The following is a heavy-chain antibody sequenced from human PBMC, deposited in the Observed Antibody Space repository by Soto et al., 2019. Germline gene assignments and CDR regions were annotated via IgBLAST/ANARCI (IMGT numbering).Heavy chain of an antibody. CDR2: IWYDGSNE. CDR1: GFTFSNYG. J-gene: IGHJ4*02. Sequence: QVQLVESGGGVVQPGRSLRLSCGASGFTFSNYGMHWVRRAPGKGLEWVAVIWYDGSNEYYADSVKGRFTISRDISKNTLYLQMNDLRDEDTAVYYCARGCDSSNWYRPFDFWGQGTLITVSS. V-gene: IGHV3-33*01. CDR3: ARGCDSSNWYRPFDF. D-gene: IGHD6-13*01.